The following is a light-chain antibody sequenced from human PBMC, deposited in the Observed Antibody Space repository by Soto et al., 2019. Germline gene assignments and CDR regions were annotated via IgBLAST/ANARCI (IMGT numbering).Light chain of an antibody. CDR2: EVS. CDR3: TSYTTSSIVA. J-gene: IGLJ2*01. CDR1: SRDVGGYNY. V-gene: IGLV2-14*01. Sequence: QSALTQPASVSGSLGQSISISCTGTSRDVGGYNYVSWYQQHPGKAHKLMIYEVSNRPSGVSNRISGSKSGNTASLTTSGLQAEDEADYYCTSYTTSSIVAFGGGTQLTVL.